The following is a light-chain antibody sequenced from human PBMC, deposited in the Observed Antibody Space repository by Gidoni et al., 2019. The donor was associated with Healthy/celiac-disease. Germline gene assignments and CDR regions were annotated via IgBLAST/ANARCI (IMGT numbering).Light chain of an antibody. J-gene: IGKJ1*01. CDR2: AAS. CDR1: QSISSY. Sequence: DIQMTQSPSSLSASVGDRVTITCRASQSISSYLNWYQQKPGKAPKPLIYAASSLQSGVPLRFSGSGSGTDFTLTISSLQPEDFATYYCQQSYSTLTWTFGQGTKVEIK. V-gene: IGKV1-39*01. CDR3: QQSYSTLTWT.